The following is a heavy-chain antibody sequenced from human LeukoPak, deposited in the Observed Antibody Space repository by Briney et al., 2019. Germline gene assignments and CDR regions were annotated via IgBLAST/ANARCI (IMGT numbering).Heavy chain of an antibody. D-gene: IGHD5-12*01. CDR1: GFTFGDYA. J-gene: IGHJ4*02. V-gene: IGHV3-49*04. CDR2: IRSKAYGGTT. Sequence: PGGSLRLSCAASGFTFGDYAMSWVRQAPGKGLEWVGFIRSKAYGGTTEYAASVKGRFTISRDDSKSIAYLQMNSLKTEDTAVYYCTREGRGYDAYLIRSFDYWGQGTLVTVSS. CDR3: TREGRGYDAYLIRSFDY.